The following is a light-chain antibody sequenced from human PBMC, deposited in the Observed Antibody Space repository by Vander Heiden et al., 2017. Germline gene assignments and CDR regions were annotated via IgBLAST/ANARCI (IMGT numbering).Light chain of an antibody. CDR2: DVT. CDR1: SSDVGAYDY. CDR3: CSYAGSYTWV. V-gene: IGLV2-11*01. Sequence: QSALTQPRSVPASPGQSVTIPCSGTSSDVGAYDYVSWYQQHPGKAPKLLIYDVTKWPSGVPDRFSGSKSGNTATLTISGLLTEDEADYYCCSYAGSYTWVFGGGTKVTVL. J-gene: IGLJ3*02.